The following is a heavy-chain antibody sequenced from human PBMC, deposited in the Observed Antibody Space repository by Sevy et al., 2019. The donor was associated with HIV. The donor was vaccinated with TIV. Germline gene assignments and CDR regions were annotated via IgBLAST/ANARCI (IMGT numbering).Heavy chain of an antibody. D-gene: IGHD2-8*01. CDR2: IYYSGST. V-gene: IGHV4-39*01. J-gene: IGHJ4*02. CDR1: GGSISSSSYY. Sequence: SETLSLTCTVSGGSISSSSYYWGWIRQPPGKGLEWIGSIYYSGSTYYNPSLKSRVTISVDTSKNQFSLMLSSVTAADTAVYYCARQGYCTNGVCYRTAFDYWGQGTLVTVSS. CDR3: ARQGYCTNGVCYRTAFDY.